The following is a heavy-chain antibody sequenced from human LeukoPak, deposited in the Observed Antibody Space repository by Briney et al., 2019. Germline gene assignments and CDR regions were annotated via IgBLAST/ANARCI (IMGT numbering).Heavy chain of an antibody. D-gene: IGHD2-15*01. Sequence: GGSLRLSCAASGFTFSSFSMNWVRQAPGKGLEWVSSISSFSSYIYYADSVKGRFTISRDNAKNSLYLQMNSLRAEDTAMYYCARWFDCSGGSCYVESNWGQGTLVTVSS. J-gene: IGHJ4*02. CDR2: ISSFSSYI. CDR1: GFTFSSFS. V-gene: IGHV3-21*01. CDR3: ARWFDCSGGSCYVESN.